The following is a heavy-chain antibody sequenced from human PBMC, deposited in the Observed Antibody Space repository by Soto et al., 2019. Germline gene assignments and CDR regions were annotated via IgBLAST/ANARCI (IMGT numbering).Heavy chain of an antibody. Sequence: EVQLAESGGGLVQPGRSLRLSCAASGFNFDDNAMPWVRQAPGKGLEWVSGISWKSGKEAYADSVRGRFTISRDNAKNSLYLQTNSLRTEDTGLYYWAKEPRTSGWSEEGYGDFDIWGQGTMVTGSS. CDR2: ISWKSGKE. CDR3: AKEPRTSGWSEEGYGDFDI. J-gene: IGHJ3*02. V-gene: IGHV3-9*01. D-gene: IGHD6-19*01. CDR1: GFNFDDNA.